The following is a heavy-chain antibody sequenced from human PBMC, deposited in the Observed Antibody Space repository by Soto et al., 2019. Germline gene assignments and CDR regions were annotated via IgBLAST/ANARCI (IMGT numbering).Heavy chain of an antibody. CDR3: ARDRSSDYFYYYGMDV. J-gene: IGHJ6*02. V-gene: IGHV1-18*01. CDR1: GYTFIDYG. Sequence: QVQLVQSGAEVKKPGASVKVSCKASGYTFIDYGISWVRQAPGQGLEWMGWISAYNGNTKDARKFQDRVTMTTDTSTNTVYMELRSLISDDTAVYYCARDRSSDYFYYYGMDVWDQGTTVTVSS. D-gene: IGHD6-6*01. CDR2: ISAYNGNT.